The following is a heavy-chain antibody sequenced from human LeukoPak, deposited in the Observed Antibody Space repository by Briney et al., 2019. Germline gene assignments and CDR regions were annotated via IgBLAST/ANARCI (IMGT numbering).Heavy chain of an antibody. CDR3: AIIGYEDYFDY. V-gene: IGHV3-30*03. J-gene: IGHJ4*02. CDR2: ISFDGSNK. Sequence: QTGGSLRLSCAVSGFTFSSYGMHWVRQAPGKGLEWVAVISFDGSNKYYADSVKGRITISRDNSKNTLYLQMNSLRAEDTAVYYCAIIGYEDYFDYWGQGTLVTVSS. CDR1: GFTFSSYG. D-gene: IGHD5-12*01.